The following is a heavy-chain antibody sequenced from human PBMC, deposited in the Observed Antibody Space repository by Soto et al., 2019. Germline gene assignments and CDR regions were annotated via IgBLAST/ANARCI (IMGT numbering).Heavy chain of an antibody. J-gene: IGHJ6*03. V-gene: IGHV1-58*01. CDR3: AADSRVVPAATRHFEYYYMDV. D-gene: IGHD2-15*01. CDR2: IVVGSGNT. CDR1: GFIFISPA. Sequence: QRPLVQSGPEVKKPETSVKVSCKASGFIFISPAVQWVRQARGQRPEWIGWIVVGSGNTKYAQKYQQRVTTTRDMSTRTVYIELSSLRSDDTAVYYCAADSRVVPAATRHFEYYYMDVWGTGTTVSVSS.